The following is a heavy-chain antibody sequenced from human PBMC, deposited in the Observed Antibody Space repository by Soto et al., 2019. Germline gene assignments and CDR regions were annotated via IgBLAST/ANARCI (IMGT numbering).Heavy chain of an antibody. D-gene: IGHD3-22*01. V-gene: IGHV3-49*03. CDR3: TTDSLFTMILVRFDF. Sequence: GGSLRLCCTASGFTFGDYAMSWFRQAPGKGLEWVGFIRSKAYGGTTEYAASVKGRFAISRDDSKDMVYLQMNSLKTEDTAVYYCTTDSLFTMILVRFDFCGHGTLVTVSS. CDR2: IRSKAYGGTT. CDR1: GFTFGDYA. J-gene: IGHJ4*01.